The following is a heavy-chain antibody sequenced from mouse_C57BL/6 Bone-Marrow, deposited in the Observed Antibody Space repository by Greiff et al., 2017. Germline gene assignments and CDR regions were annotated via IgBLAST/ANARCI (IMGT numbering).Heavy chain of an antibody. V-gene: IGHV1-55*01. CDR2: IYPGSGST. CDR1: GYTFTSYW. D-gene: IGHD2-10*01. J-gene: IGHJ1*03. Sequence: QVQLKQPGAELVKPGASVKMSCKASGYTFTSYWINWVKQRPGQGLEWIGDIYPGSGSTNYNEKFKSKATLTVDTSSSTAYMQLSSLTSEDSAVYYCARPYYFNYCYFNDWGTGTTVTVSS. CDR3: ARPYYFNYCYFND.